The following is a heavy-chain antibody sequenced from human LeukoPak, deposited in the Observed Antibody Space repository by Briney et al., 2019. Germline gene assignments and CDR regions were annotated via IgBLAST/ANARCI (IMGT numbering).Heavy chain of an antibody. V-gene: IGHV1-69*06. D-gene: IGHD4-17*01. CDR3: ARSTTVTTYAFDI. Sequence: ASVKVSCKASGGTFSSYAISWVRQAPGQGLEWMGGIIPIFGTANYAQKFQGRVTITADKSTSTAYVELSSLRSEDTAVYYCARSTTVTTYAFDIWGQGTMVTVSS. J-gene: IGHJ3*02. CDR1: GGTFSSYA. CDR2: IIPIFGTA.